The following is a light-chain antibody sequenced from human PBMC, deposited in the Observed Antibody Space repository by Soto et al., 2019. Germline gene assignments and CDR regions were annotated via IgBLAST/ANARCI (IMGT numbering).Light chain of an antibody. CDR1: QSVSSN. Sequence: EIVMTQSPAPLSVSPGERATLSCRASQSVSSNLAWYQQKPGQAPRLLIYGASTRATGIPARFSGSGSGTEFTLTISSLQSEDFAVYYCQQYNNGPWTFGQGTKVEIK. CDR2: GAS. J-gene: IGKJ1*01. CDR3: QQYNNGPWT. V-gene: IGKV3-15*01.